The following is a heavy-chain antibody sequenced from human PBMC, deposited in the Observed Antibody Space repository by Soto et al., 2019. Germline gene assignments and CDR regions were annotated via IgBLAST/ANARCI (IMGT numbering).Heavy chain of an antibody. J-gene: IGHJ4*02. CDR1: GFTFSRHW. V-gene: IGHV3-7*03. Sequence: GGSLRLSCAASGFTFSRHWMTWVRQAPGKGLEWVANINPDGSEKFSVDPVKGRFTISRDNSKNTLYLQMNSLRAEDTAVYYCAKALGYSGSYFSDYWGQGTLVTVSS. D-gene: IGHD1-26*01. CDR2: INPDGSEK. CDR3: AKALGYSGSYFSDY.